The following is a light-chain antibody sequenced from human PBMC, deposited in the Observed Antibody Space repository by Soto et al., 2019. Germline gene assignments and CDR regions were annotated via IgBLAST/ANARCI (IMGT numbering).Light chain of an antibody. J-gene: IGLJ1*01. CDR2: DVS. CDR3: SSYTSSSTYV. Sequence: QSVLTQPASVSGSPGQSIAISCTGTSSDVGGYDYVSWYQQHPGKAPKLMIYDVSNRPSGVSNRFSGSKSDNTAYLTISGLQAEDEADYSCSSYTSSSTYVFGTGTQLTVL. CDR1: SSDVGGYDY. V-gene: IGLV2-14*01.